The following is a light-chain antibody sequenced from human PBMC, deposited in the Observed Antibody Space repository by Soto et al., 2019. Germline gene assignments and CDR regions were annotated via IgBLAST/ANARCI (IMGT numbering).Light chain of an antibody. CDR2: GAS. CDR1: QSVSSSY. Sequence: EIVLTQSPGTLSLSPGERATLSCRASQSVSSSYLAWYQQKPGQAPRLLIYGASGRATGIPDRFSGSGSGTDFTLTISRLEPEDFAVYYCQQYGSSPMYTFCQGTKLEIK. V-gene: IGKV3-20*01. CDR3: QQYGSSPMYT. J-gene: IGKJ2*01.